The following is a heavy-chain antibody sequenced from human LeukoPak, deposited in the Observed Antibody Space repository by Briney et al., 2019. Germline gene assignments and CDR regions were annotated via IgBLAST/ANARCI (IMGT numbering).Heavy chain of an antibody. Sequence: PGGSLRLSCAASGITFTSYGISWVRQAPGQGLEWMGWISAYNGNTNYARKLQGRVTMTTDTSTSTAYMELRSLRSDDTAVYYCARGEGGGRKAAAGKVDYWSQGTLVTVSS. D-gene: IGHD6-13*01. J-gene: IGHJ4*02. V-gene: IGHV1-18*01. CDR3: ARGEGGGRKAAAGKVDY. CDR2: ISAYNGNT. CDR1: GITFTSYG.